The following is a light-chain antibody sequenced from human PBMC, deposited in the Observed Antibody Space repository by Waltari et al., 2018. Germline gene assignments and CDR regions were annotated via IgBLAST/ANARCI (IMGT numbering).Light chain of an antibody. CDR1: QKINGY. V-gene: IGKV1-39*01. CDR3: QQTYSTPGIT. CDR2: GAS. Sequence: DIRMTQSPSSLSASVGDRVTITCRAGQKINGYLNWYQHKPGKAPKLLIYGASNLQTGVPSRFSGSESGTDFTLTINSLQPEDFATYFCQQTYSTPGITFGQGTRLEI. J-gene: IGKJ5*01.